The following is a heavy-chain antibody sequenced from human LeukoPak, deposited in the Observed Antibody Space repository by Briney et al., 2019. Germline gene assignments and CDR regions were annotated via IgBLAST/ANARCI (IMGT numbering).Heavy chain of an antibody. V-gene: IGHV3-74*01. CDR1: GFTFSSNW. CDR2: INEDGSTT. CDR3: VRDLGGRSGH. D-gene: IGHD1-26*01. J-gene: IGHJ4*02. Sequence: GGSLRPSCAASGFTFSSNWMHWVRQAPGKGLVWVSRINEDGSTTNYADSVKGRSTIFRDNAKNTLYLQMNSLRAEDTAVYYCVRDLGGRSGHWGQGTLVTVSS.